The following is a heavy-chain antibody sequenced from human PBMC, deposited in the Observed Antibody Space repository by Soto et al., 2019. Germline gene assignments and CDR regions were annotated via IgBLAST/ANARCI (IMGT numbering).Heavy chain of an antibody. D-gene: IGHD6-25*01. Sequence: HPGGSLRLSCAASGFTFSRNGMHWVRQAPGKGLEWVAFISYDGSDKYYADSVKGRFTVSRDNSKNTLYLQMNSLRGEDTAMYYCVKDRSGTWTFDYWGQGTLVTVSS. CDR2: ISYDGSDK. CDR3: VKDRSGTWTFDY. V-gene: IGHV3-30*18. J-gene: IGHJ4*02. CDR1: GFTFSRNG.